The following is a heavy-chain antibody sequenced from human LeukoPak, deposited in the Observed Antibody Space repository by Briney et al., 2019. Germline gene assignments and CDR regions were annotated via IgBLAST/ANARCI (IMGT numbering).Heavy chain of an antibody. CDR2: INSDGSSI. Sequence: PGGSLRLSCAASGFTFSSSHWMHWVRQAPGKGLVWVSRINSDGSSISYADSVKGRFTISRDNAKNSLYLQINSLRAEDTAVYYCARVTPWADYPPYAMDVWGQGTTVTVSS. D-gene: IGHD5-12*01. CDR1: GFTFSSSHW. CDR3: ARVTPWADYPPYAMDV. J-gene: IGHJ6*02. V-gene: IGHV3-74*01.